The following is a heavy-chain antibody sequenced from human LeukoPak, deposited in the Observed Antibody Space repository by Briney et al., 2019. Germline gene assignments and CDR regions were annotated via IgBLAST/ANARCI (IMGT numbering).Heavy chain of an antibody. Sequence: RTGGSLRLSCAASGFTFDDYAMHWVRQAPGKGLEWVSGISYNSDTIAYADSVKGRFTISRDNAKNSLYLQMNSLRAEDTALYHCAKDYCGGDCYSGWYFDLWGRGTLVTVSS. CDR3: AKDYCGGDCYSGWYFDL. J-gene: IGHJ2*01. V-gene: IGHV3-9*01. CDR2: ISYNSDTI. D-gene: IGHD2-21*02. CDR1: GFTFDDYA.